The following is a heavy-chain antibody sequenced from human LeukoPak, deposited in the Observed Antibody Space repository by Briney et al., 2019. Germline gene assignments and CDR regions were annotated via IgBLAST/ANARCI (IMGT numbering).Heavy chain of an antibody. CDR2: INWDGGAY. CDR1: GNTFDDYG. V-gene: IGHV3-20*04. Sequence: GGSLRLSCTDSGNTFDDYGMTWVRQAPGKGLEWVSGINWDGGAYNYAASVKGRFTISRDNSKNTLYLQMNSLRAEDTAVYFCAKARVGAIRDIDYWGQGTLVTVSS. CDR3: AKARVGAIRDIDY. J-gene: IGHJ4*02. D-gene: IGHD1-26*01.